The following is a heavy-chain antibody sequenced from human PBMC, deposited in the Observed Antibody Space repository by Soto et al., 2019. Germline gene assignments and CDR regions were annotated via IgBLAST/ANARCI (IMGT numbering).Heavy chain of an antibody. J-gene: IGHJ4*02. CDR2: IIPIFGTA. D-gene: IGHD3-22*01. CDR3: ARDTPDYYDSSGRGSFDY. CDR1: GGTFSSYA. V-gene: IGHV1-69*13. Sequence: GASVKVSCKASGGTFSSYAISWVRQAPGQGLEWMGGIIPIFGTANYAQKFQGRVTITADESTSTAYMELSSLRSEDTAVYYCARDTPDYYDSSGRGSFDYWGQGTQVTVSS.